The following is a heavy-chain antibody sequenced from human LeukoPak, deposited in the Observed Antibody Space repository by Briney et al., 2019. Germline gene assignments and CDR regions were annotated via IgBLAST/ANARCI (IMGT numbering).Heavy chain of an antibody. CDR3: TRRSTI. Sequence: GGSLRLSCAASGITLSDFWFSWVRQAPWKGLEWVARIKAKIHGETIDYAAPVRGRFTISRDDSRNTVYLQMNSLKFEDTAMYYCTRRSTIWGRGTRVTVSS. J-gene: IGHJ4*02. V-gene: IGHV3-15*01. CDR1: GITLSDFW. D-gene: IGHD5-24*01. CDR2: IKAKIHGETI.